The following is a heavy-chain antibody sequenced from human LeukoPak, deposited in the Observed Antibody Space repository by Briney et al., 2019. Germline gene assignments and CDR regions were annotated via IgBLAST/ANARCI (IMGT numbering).Heavy chain of an antibody. CDR3: AREGVDYDSSGFDY. Sequence: GGSLRLSCAASGFTFSSYAMHWVRQAPGKGLEWVAVISYDGSNKYYADSVKGRFTISRDNSKNTLYLQMNSLRAEDTAVYYCAREGVDYDSSGFDYWGQGTLVTVSS. J-gene: IGHJ4*02. D-gene: IGHD3-22*01. CDR2: ISYDGSNK. CDR1: GFTFSSYA. V-gene: IGHV3-30-3*01.